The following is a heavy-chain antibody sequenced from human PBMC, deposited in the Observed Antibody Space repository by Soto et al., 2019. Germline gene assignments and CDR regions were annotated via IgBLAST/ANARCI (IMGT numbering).Heavy chain of an antibody. CDR2: ISYDGTDK. J-gene: IGHJ6*02. CDR1: GFTFSSYG. CDR3: VKERYAQLWLEDYGMDV. Sequence: QVQLVESGGGVVQPGRSLRLSCAASGFTFSSYGIHWVRQAPGKGLEWVALISYDGTDKYYADSVKGRFTISRDNSKNTLYRQMRSLGPEDTAVYYCVKERYAQLWLEDYGMDVWGQGTTVTV. D-gene: IGHD5-18*01. V-gene: IGHV3-30*18.